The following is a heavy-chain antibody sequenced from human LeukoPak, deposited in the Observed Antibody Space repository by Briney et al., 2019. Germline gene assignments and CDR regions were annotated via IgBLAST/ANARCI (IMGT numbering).Heavy chain of an antibody. CDR2: INHSGST. D-gene: IGHD1-26*01. Sequence: SETLSLTCAVYGGSFSGYYWSWIRQPPGKGLEWIGEINHSGSTNYNPSLKSRVTISVDTSKSQFSLKLSSVTAADTAVYYCARIMTHRYSGNTRDYWGQGTLVTVSS. CDR1: GGSFSGYY. J-gene: IGHJ4*02. CDR3: ARIMTHRYSGNTRDY. V-gene: IGHV4-34*01.